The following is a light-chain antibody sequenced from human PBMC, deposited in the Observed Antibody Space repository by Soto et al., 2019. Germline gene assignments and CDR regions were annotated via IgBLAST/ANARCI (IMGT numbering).Light chain of an antibody. CDR3: QQYRRSWT. CDR1: QSVSSSY. CDR2: AAS. V-gene: IGKV3-20*01. J-gene: IGKJ1*01. Sequence: EIVLTQSPGTLSLSPGERATLSCRASQSVSSSYLAWYQQKPGQAPRLLIYAASSRATGIPDRFSGSGSGTDFTPTLSRLEPEDYAVYYCQQYRRSWTFGQGTKADIK.